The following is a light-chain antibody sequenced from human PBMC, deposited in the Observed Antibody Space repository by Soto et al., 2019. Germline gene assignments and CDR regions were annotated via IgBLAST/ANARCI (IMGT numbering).Light chain of an antibody. CDR1: SSNIGAGYD. V-gene: IGLV1-40*01. J-gene: IGLJ1*01. Sequence: QSVLTQSPSASASPGQSVTISCTGSSSNIGAGYDLHWYQQLPGTAPKLLIYRNNNRPSGVPDRFSGSKSGTSASLAITGLQAEDEADYYCQSYDSSLSGYVFGTGTKVTVL. CDR2: RNN. CDR3: QSYDSSLSGYV.